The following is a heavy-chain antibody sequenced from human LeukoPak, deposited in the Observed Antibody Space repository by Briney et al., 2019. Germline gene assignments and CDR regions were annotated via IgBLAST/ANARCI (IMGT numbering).Heavy chain of an antibody. CDR2: IIPIFGTA. CDR3: ASRGRGSPTLIYFDY. J-gene: IGHJ4*02. CDR1: GGTFSSYA. D-gene: IGHD1-26*01. V-gene: IGHV1-69*13. Sequence: ASVKVSCKASGGTFSSYAISWVRQAPGQGLEWMGGIIPIFGTANYAQKFQGRVTITADESTSTAYMELSSLRSEDTAVYYCASRGRGSPTLIYFDYWGQGSLVTVSS.